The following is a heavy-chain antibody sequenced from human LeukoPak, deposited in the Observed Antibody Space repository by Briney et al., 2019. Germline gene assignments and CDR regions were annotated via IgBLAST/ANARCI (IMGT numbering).Heavy chain of an antibody. CDR1: GDSVSSNSAA. CDR3: ARDLTLGQWLPTNWFDP. D-gene: IGHD6-19*01. Sequence: SQTLSLTCAISGDSVSSNSAAWNWIRQSPSRGLEWLGRTYYKSKWYNDYAVSVKSRITINPDTSKNQFSLQLNSVTPEDTAVYYCARDLTLGQWLPTNWFDPWGQGTLVTVPS. V-gene: IGHV6-1*01. J-gene: IGHJ5*02. CDR2: TYYKSKWYN.